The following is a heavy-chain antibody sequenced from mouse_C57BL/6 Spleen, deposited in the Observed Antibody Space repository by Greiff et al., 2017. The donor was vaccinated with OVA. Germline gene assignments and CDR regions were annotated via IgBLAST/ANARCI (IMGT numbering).Heavy chain of an antibody. J-gene: IGHJ4*01. Sequence: QVQLQQPGAELVKPGASVKMSCKASGYTFTSYWITWVKQRPGQGLEWIGDIYPGSGSTNYNEKFKSKATLTVDTSSSTAYMQLSSLTSEDSAVYYCARGYDGYPDYYAMDYWGQGTSVTVSS. CDR3: ARGYDGYPDYYAMDY. CDR2: IYPGSGST. CDR1: GYTFTSYW. V-gene: IGHV1-55*01. D-gene: IGHD2-3*01.